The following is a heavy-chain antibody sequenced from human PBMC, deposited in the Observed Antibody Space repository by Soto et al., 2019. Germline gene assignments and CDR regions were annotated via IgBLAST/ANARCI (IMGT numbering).Heavy chain of an antibody. J-gene: IGHJ4*02. Sequence: ASVKVSCKASGYTFTSYGISWVRQAPGQGLEWMGWISAYNGNTNYAQKLQGRVTMTTDTSTSTAYMELRSLRSDDTAVYYWARLDIVVVPAAQPYDFWSGRSPTPDYWGQGTLVTVSS. CDR1: GYTFTSYG. CDR2: ISAYNGNT. CDR3: ARLDIVVVPAAQPYDFWSGRSPTPDY. V-gene: IGHV1-18*01. D-gene: IGHD2-2*01.